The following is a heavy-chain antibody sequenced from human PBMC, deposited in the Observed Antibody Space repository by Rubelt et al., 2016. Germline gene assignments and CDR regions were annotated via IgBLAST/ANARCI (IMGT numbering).Heavy chain of an antibody. CDR3: ARDKAVAGALDY. V-gene: IGHV1-3*01. D-gene: IGHD6-19*01. J-gene: IGHJ4*02. CDR2: INAGNGNT. Sequence: MHWVRQAPGQRLEWMGWINAGNGNTKYSQKFQGRVTITRDTSASTAYMELSSLRSEDTAVYYCARDKAVAGALDYWGQGTLVTVSS.